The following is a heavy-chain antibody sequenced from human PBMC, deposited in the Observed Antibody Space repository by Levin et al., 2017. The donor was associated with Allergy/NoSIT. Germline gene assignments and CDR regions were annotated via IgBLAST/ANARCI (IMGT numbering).Heavy chain of an antibody. J-gene: IGHJ4*02. Sequence: SSETLSLTCTVSGGSISSSSYYWGWIRQPPGKGLEWIGSIYYSGSTYYNPSLKSRVTISVDTSKNQFSLKLSSVTAADTAVYYCARQLTELLWFGELLPFDYWGQGTLVTVSS. CDR3: ARQLTELLWFGELLPFDY. D-gene: IGHD3-10*01. CDR2: IYYSGST. CDR1: GGSISSSSYY. V-gene: IGHV4-39*01.